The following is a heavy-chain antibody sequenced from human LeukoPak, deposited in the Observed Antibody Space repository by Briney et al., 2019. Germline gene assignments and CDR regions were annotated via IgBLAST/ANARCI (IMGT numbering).Heavy chain of an antibody. Sequence: VSVKVSCKASGYPFTNYGTSWVRQAPGQGLEWMGWISGYNGNTNSAQKVQGRVTMTTDTSTSTAYMELRSLRSDDTAVYYCVRDRGEWIDQYYGMDVWGQGTTVTVSS. J-gene: IGHJ6*02. CDR3: VRDRGEWIDQYYGMDV. D-gene: IGHD3-10*01. V-gene: IGHV1-18*01. CDR1: GYPFTNYG. CDR2: ISGYNGNT.